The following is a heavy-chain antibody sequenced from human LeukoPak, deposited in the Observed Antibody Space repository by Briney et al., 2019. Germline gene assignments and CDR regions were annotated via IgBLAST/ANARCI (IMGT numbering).Heavy chain of an antibody. CDR2: IYTSGST. CDR1: GGSISSYY. CDR3: ARVGISSSWYGGYFDY. D-gene: IGHD6-13*01. Sequence: HPSETLSLTCTVSGGSISSYYWSWIRQPAGKGLEWIGRIYTSGSTNYNPSLKSRVTMSVDTSKNQFSLKLSSVTAADTAVYYCARVGISSSWYGGYFDYWGQGTLVTVSS. V-gene: IGHV4-4*07. J-gene: IGHJ4*02.